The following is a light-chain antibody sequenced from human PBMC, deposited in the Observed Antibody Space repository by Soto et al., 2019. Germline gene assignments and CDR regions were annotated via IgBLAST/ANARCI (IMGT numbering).Light chain of an antibody. Sequence: QLVLTQSPSASASLGASVKLTCTLSSGHSSYAIAWHQQQPEKGPRYLMKLNSDGSHSKGDGIPDRFSGSSSGAERYLTLSSLQSEDEADSHCQTWGTGIHVVFGGGTKLTVL. CDR1: SGHSSYA. J-gene: IGLJ2*01. V-gene: IGLV4-69*01. CDR3: QTWGTGIHVV. CDR2: LNSDGSH.